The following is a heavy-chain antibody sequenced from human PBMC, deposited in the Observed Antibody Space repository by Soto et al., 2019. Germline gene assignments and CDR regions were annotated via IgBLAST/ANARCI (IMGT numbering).Heavy chain of an antibody. CDR1: GLTFSDCY. CDR3: ARVSLGEWGYAMDV. J-gene: IGHJ6*02. Sequence: QVQLVESGGGLVKPGGSLRLSCAASGLTFSDCYMNWIRQAPGKGLEWVSYISSSGSSINYAGTVKGRFTISRDNAKNSLYLQMNSLRAEDTAMYNCARVSLGEWGYAMDVWGQGTTVTVSS. D-gene: IGHD3-16*01. CDR2: ISSSGSSI. V-gene: IGHV3-11*01.